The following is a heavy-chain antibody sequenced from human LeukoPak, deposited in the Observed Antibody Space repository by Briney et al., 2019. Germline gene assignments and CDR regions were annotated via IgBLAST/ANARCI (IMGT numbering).Heavy chain of an antibody. CDR3: ATTTIFGVDDYYYYGMDV. Sequence: SETLSLTCAVYGGSFSGYYWSWIRQPPGKGLEWIGEINHSGSTNYNPSLKSRVTISVDTSKNQFSLKLSSVTAADTAVYYRATTTIFGVDDYYYYGMDVWGQGTTVTVSS. D-gene: IGHD3-3*01. CDR2: INHSGST. CDR1: GGSFSGYY. V-gene: IGHV4-34*01. J-gene: IGHJ6*02.